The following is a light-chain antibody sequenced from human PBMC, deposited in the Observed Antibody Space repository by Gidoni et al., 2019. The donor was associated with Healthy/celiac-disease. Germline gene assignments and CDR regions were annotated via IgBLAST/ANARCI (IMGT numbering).Light chain of an antibody. Sequence: ESVLTQSAATLSLSPGERATLSCRASQSVSSYLAWYQQKPGQAPRLLIYDASTRATGIPARFSGSGSGPDFPLTLSSLEPEDFAVYYCQQRSNWPRLTFGQGTRLEIK. V-gene: IGKV3-11*01. CDR3: QQRSNWPRLT. CDR2: DAS. CDR1: QSVSSY. J-gene: IGKJ5*01.